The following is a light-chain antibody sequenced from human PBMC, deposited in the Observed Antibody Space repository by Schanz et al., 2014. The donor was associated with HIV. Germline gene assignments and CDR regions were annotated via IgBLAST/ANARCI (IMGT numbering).Light chain of an antibody. CDR2: AAS. CDR1: QGISSY. J-gene: IGKJ1*01. CDR3: QQYYSYPQT. V-gene: IGKV1-27*01. Sequence: IQLTQSPSSLSASVGDRITITCRASQGISSYLAWYQQKPGKVPNLLIYAASTLHSGVPSRFSGSGSGTDFTLTISCLQSEDFATYYCQQYYSYPQTFGQGTKVDVK.